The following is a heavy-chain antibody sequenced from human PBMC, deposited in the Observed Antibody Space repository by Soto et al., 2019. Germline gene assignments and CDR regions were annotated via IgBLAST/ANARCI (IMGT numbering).Heavy chain of an antibody. CDR1: GFTFSSYS. V-gene: IGHV3-21*01. CDR2: ISSSSSYI. Sequence: PGGSLRLSCAASGFTFSSYSMNWVRQAPGEGLEWVSSISSSSSYIYYADSVKGRFTISRDNAKNSLYLQMNSLRAEDTAVYYCARDTYPYYDSSGYHPDYWGQGTLVTVSS. J-gene: IGHJ4*02. CDR3: ARDTYPYYDSSGYHPDY. D-gene: IGHD3-22*01.